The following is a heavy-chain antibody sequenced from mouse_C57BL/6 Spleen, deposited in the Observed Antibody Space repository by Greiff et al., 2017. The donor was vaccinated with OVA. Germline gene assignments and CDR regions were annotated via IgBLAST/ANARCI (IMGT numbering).Heavy chain of an antibody. V-gene: IGHV1-81*01. CDR2: IYPRSGNT. J-gene: IGHJ1*03. Sequence: QVQLQQSGAELARPGASVKLSCKASGYTFTSYGISWVKQRTGQGLEWIGEIYPRSGNTYYNEKFKGKATLTADKSSSTAYMELRSLTSEDSAVYFRARWGNYYGSSYERYFDVWGTGTTVTVSS. CDR1: GYTFTSYG. D-gene: IGHD1-1*01. CDR3: ARWGNYYGSSYERYFDV.